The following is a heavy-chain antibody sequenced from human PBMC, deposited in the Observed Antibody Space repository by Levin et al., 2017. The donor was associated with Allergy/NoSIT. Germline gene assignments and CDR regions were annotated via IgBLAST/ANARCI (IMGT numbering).Heavy chain of an antibody. CDR3: AKDMHFDWGLDP. Sequence: QAGGSLRLSCAASGFTVTTYGMHWVRQAPGKGLEWVALISFDGRNEDYADSVKGRFTISRDIPRNTLYLQMNSLRPEDTAVYYCAKDMHFDWGLDPWGQGTLVTVSS. CDR2: ISFDGRNE. V-gene: IGHV3-30*18. J-gene: IGHJ5*02. CDR1: GFTVTTYG. D-gene: IGHD3-9*01.